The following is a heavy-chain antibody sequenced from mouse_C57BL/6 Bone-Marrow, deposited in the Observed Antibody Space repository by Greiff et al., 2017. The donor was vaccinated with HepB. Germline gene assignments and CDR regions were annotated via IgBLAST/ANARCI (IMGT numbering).Heavy chain of an antibody. D-gene: IGHD1-1*01. CDR1: GYTFTSYW. Sequence: VQLQQPGAELVRPGSSVKLSCKASGYTFTSYWMHWVKQRPIQGLEWIGNIDPSDSETHYNQKFKDKATLTVDISSSTAYMQLSSLTSEDSAVYYCARWGTTVDWYFDVWGTGTTVTVSS. J-gene: IGHJ1*03. CDR3: ARWGTTVDWYFDV. CDR2: IDPSDSET. V-gene: IGHV1-52*01.